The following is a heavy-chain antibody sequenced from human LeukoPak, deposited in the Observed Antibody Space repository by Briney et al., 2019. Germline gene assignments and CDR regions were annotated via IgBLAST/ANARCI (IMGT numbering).Heavy chain of an antibody. Sequence: SETLSLTCAVYGGSFSGYYWSWIRQPPGKGLEWIGEINHSGSTNYNPSPKSRVTISVDTSKNQFSLKLSSVTAADTAVYYCARVAPYCSSTSCYTHYYYYYMDVWGKGTTVTVSS. D-gene: IGHD2-2*02. CDR1: GGSFSGYY. V-gene: IGHV4-34*01. CDR2: INHSGST. J-gene: IGHJ6*03. CDR3: ARVAPYCSSTSCYTHYYYYYMDV.